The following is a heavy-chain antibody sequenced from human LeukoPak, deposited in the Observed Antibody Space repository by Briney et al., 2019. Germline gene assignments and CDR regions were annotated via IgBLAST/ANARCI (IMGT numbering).Heavy chain of an antibody. CDR1: GFTFSNYA. V-gene: IGHV3-23*01. CDR2: ITGSGGNT. CDR3: AKGPTSSPQPH. J-gene: IGHJ4*02. D-gene: IGHD6-19*01. Sequence: GGSLRLSCEASGFTFSNYAMSWVRQAPGKGLEGLEWVSAITGSGGNTYYADSVKGRFTISRDNSKNTLYLQMNSLRAEDTAVYYCAKGPTSSPQPHWGQGTLVTVSS.